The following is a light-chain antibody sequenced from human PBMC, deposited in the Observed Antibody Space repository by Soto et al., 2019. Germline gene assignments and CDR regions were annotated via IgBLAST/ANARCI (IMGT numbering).Light chain of an antibody. J-gene: IGKJ1*01. CDR2: AAS. CDR3: QQYNNWPPWT. V-gene: IGKV3D-15*01. Sequence: ESVLTQSPGTLSLSPGERATLSCRASQSVTSNYLAWYQQRPGQAPRLLIYAASSRATGIPDRFSGSGSGTEFTLTISSLQSEDFAVYYCQQYNNWPPWTFGQGTKVEVK. CDR1: QSVTSN.